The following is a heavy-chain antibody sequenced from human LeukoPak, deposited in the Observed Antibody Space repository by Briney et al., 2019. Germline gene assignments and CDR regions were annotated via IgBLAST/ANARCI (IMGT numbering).Heavy chain of an antibody. V-gene: IGHV3-23*01. CDR3: AHGAMYQLDY. CDR1: GFTFSSYA. D-gene: IGHD2-2*01. CDR2: IIGGAGST. Sequence: GGSLRLSCAASGFTFSSYAMNWVRQAPGKGLGWVSGIIGGAGSTYYADSVKGRFTISGDNSKNTLFLQMNSLRAEDTAVYYCAHGAMYQLDYWGQGTLVTVSS. J-gene: IGHJ4*02.